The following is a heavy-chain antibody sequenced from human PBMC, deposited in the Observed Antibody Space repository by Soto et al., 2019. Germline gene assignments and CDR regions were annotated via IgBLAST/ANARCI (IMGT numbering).Heavy chain of an antibody. CDR3: ARQLYYYGSGSKPLYYFDF. D-gene: IGHD3-10*01. J-gene: IGHJ4*02. Sequence: PSETMSLTRTVSGGSIRSGGYCWSRIRQKPGKGLEWIGSIYYSGSTYYNPSLKSRVTISVDTSKNQFSLKLSSVTAADTAVYYCARQLYYYGSGSKPLYYFDFWGQGTLVTVSS. CDR2: IYYSGST. CDR1: GGSIRSGGYC. V-gene: IGHV4-30-2*03.